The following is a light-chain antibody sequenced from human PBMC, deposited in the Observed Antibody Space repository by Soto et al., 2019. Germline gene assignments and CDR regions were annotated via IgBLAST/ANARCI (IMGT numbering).Light chain of an antibody. CDR1: QGMSTD. Sequence: DIQLTQSPSFLSASVGDTVTITCRASQGMSTDLAWYQQKPGKVPKLLIRSASTLQSGVPPRFSGGGYGTEFTLTISTLQPYDSGIYYCQQLNGYHLAFGGGTNVEIK. CDR3: QQLNGYHLA. V-gene: IGKV1-9*01. CDR2: SAS. J-gene: IGKJ4*01.